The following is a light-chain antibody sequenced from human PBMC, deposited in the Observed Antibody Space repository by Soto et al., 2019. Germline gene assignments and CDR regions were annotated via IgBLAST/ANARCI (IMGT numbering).Light chain of an antibody. Sequence: EIVLTQSPATLPLSPGERATLSCRASQSVSRYLAWYQQKPGQAPRLLIHDASSRATGIPARFSGSGSGTDFTLTISSLEPEDFAVYHCQQRTNWPQLTFGGGTKVEIK. J-gene: IGKJ4*01. CDR3: QQRTNWPQLT. V-gene: IGKV3-11*01. CDR1: QSVSRY. CDR2: DAS.